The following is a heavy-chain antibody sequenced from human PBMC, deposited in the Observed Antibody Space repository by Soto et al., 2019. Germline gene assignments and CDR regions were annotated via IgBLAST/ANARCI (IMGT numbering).Heavy chain of an antibody. J-gene: IGHJ4*02. D-gene: IGHD2-8*01. CDR2: ISGSGGST. CDR1: GFTFSSYA. CDR3: PKVRGVEMEYFDD. Sequence: EVQLLESGGGLVQPGGSLRLSCAASGFTFSSYAMSWVRQAPGKGLEWVSAISGSGGSTYYADSVKGRFTISRDNSKNTLYLQMNSLRAEDTAVYYCPKVRGVEMEYFDDWGQGALVTVSS. V-gene: IGHV3-23*01.